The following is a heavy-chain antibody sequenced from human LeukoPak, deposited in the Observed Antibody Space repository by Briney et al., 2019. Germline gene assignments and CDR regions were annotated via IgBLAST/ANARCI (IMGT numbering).Heavy chain of an antibody. V-gene: IGHV4-4*07. D-gene: IGHD5-12*01. CDR3: ARGPSGSTRFNWFDP. Sequence: PSETLSLTCTVSGGSISSYYWGWIRQPAGKGLEWIGRIYTSGSTNYNPSLKSRVTMSVDTSKNQFSLKLSSVTAADTAVYYCARGPSGSTRFNWFDPWGQGTLVTVSS. J-gene: IGHJ5*02. CDR1: GGSISSYY. CDR2: IYTSGST.